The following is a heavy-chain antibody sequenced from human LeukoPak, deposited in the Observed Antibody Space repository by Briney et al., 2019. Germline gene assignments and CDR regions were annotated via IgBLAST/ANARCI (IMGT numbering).Heavy chain of an antibody. D-gene: IGHD3-22*01. CDR3: ARVDYYDSSGYWYYYMDV. J-gene: IGHJ6*03. V-gene: IGHV1-2*02. CDR1: GYTFTGYY. Sequence: GASVKVSCKASGYTFTGYYMHWVRQAPGQGLEWMGWINPNSGGTNYAQKLQGRVTMTTDTSTSTAYMELRSLRSDDTAVYYCARVDYYDSSGYWYYYMDVWGKGTTVTVSS. CDR2: INPNSGGT.